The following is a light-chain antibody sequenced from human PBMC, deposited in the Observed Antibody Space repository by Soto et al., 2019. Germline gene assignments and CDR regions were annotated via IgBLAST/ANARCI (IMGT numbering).Light chain of an antibody. CDR3: QQYGSSQT. Sequence: EIVLTQSPGTLSFSPGERATLSCRASRSVSSSYLAWYQQKPGQAPRLLIYGASSRATGIPDRFSGSGSGTDFTLTISRLEPEDFAVYYCQQYGSSQTFGQGTKVDIK. J-gene: IGKJ1*01. CDR2: GAS. CDR1: RSVSSSY. V-gene: IGKV3-20*01.